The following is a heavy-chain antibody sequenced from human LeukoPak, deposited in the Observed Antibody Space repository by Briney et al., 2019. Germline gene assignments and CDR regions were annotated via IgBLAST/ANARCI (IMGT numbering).Heavy chain of an antibody. CDR1: GFTFDDYA. CDR2: ISSSSSYI. CDR3: ARDPIDY. J-gene: IGHJ4*02. V-gene: IGHV3-21*01. Sequence: GGSLRLSCAASGFTFDDYAMHWVRQAPGKGLEWVSSISSSSSYIYYADSVKGRFTISRDNAKNSLYLQMNSLRAEDTAVYYCARDPIDYWGQGTLVTVSS.